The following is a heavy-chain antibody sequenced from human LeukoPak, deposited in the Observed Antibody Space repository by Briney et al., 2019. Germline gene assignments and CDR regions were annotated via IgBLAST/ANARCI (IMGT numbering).Heavy chain of an antibody. J-gene: IGHJ4*02. V-gene: IGHV1-18*01. CDR1: GYSFTTYR. CDR2: ISPDNGNT. Sequence: GASVNVSCKTSGYSFTTYRISWVRQAPGQGLEWMGWISPDNGNTNYAQRLQGRVTMTTDTSTSTAYMELRILRSDDTGVYYCATDYGGNPGFFDYWGQGTLVTVSS. D-gene: IGHD4-23*01. CDR3: ATDYGGNPGFFDY.